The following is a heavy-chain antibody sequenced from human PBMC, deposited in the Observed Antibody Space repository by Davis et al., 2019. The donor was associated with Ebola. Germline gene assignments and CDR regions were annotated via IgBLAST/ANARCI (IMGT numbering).Heavy chain of an antibody. J-gene: IGHJ4*02. CDR3: LWTLPY. Sequence: GESLKISCAASGFTVSSNYMSWVRQAPGKGLEWVGFIRSKAYGGTTEYAASVKGRFTISRDDSKSIAYLQMNSLKTEDTAVYYCLWTLPYWGQGTLVTVSS. D-gene: IGHD2-21*01. CDR2: IRSKAYGGTT. V-gene: IGHV3-49*04. CDR1: GFTVSSNY.